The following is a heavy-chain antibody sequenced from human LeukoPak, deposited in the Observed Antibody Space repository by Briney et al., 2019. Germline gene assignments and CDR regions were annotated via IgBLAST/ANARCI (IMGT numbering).Heavy chain of an antibody. CDR2: FDPEDGET. V-gene: IGHV1-24*01. D-gene: IGHD6-19*01. J-gene: IGHJ5*02. CDR3: ATVIIAVAGINWFDP. CDR1: GYTLTELS. Sequence: ASVKVSCKVSGYTLTELSMHWVRQAPGKGLEWMGGFDPEDGETIYAQKFQGRVTMTEDTSTDTAYMGLSSLRSEDTAVYYCATVIIAVAGINWFDPWGQGTLVTVSS.